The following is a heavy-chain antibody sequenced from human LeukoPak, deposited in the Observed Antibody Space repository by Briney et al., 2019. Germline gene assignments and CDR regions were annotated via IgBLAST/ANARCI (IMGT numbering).Heavy chain of an antibody. J-gene: IGHJ4*02. CDR2: ISYDRTNK. Sequence: ETGGSLRLSCAASGFTFSSYGMHWVRQAPGKGLEWVAVISYDRTNKYYADSVKGRFTISRDNSKNTLYLQVNSLKPEDTAVYYCAKCRRKTSWIALDSWGQGTLVTVSS. CDR1: GFTFSSYG. D-gene: IGHD6-13*01. CDR3: AKCRRKTSWIALDS. V-gene: IGHV3-30*18.